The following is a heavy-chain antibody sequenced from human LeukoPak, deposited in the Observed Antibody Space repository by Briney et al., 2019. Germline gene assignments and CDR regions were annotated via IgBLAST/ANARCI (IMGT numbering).Heavy chain of an antibody. CDR1: GFNFNKYD. CDR3: ARGGWLDD. V-gene: IGHV3-23*01. Sequence: GGSLRLSCAASGFNFNKYDMTWARQAPGKGLEWVSTITGRSDKTYYTDSVKGRFVTSRDNSKDTLYLQMNSLRAEDTALYYCARGGWLDDLGQGALVTVSS. J-gene: IGHJ4*02. CDR2: ITGRSDKT. D-gene: IGHD6-19*01.